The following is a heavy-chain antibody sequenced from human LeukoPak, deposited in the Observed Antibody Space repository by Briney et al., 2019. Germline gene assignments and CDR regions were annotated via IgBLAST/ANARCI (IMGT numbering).Heavy chain of an antibody. CDR3: ARSSGYSPIDX. CDR2: INSDGSST. V-gene: IGHV3-74*01. D-gene: IGHD5-18*01. Sequence: GGSLRLSCAASGFTFSSYWMHWVRQAPGKGLVWVSRINSDGSSTSYADSVKGRFTISRDNAKNTLYLQMNSLRAEDTAVYYCARSSGYSPIDXWGQGTLVTXSS. J-gene: IGHJ4*02. CDR1: GFTFSSYW.